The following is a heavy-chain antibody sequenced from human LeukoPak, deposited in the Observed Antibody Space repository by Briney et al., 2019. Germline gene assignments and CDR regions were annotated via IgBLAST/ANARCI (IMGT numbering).Heavy chain of an antibody. D-gene: IGHD2-15*01. CDR1: GGTFSSYA. CDR3: ARPTRDLSNVVVVAHLGYYYYGMDV. V-gene: IGHV1-69*01. Sequence: ASVKVSCKASGGTFSSYAISWVRQPPGQGLEWMGVIIPIFCTANYAQKFQGRVTITADESTSTAYMELSSLRSEDTAVYYCARPTRDLSNVVVVAHLGYYYYGMDVWGQGTTVTVSS. CDR2: IIPIFCTA. J-gene: IGHJ6*02.